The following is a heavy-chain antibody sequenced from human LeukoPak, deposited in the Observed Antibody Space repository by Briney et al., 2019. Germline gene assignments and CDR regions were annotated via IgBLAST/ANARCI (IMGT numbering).Heavy chain of an antibody. CDR3: ARDRYCSGGSCYPRWFDP. Sequence: GGSLRLSCAASGSTFSSYGMHWVRQAPGKGLEWVAVIWYDGSNKYYADSVKGRFTISRDNSKNTLYLQMNSLRAEDTAVYYCARDRYCSGGSCYPRWFDPWGQGTLVTVSS. V-gene: IGHV3-33*01. J-gene: IGHJ5*02. D-gene: IGHD2-15*01. CDR2: IWYDGSNK. CDR1: GSTFSSYG.